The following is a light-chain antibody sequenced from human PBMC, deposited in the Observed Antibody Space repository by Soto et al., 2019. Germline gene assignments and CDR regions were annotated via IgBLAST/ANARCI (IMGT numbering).Light chain of an antibody. V-gene: IGLV2-11*01. CDR2: DVT. J-gene: IGLJ1*01. CDR3: CSYAGSHSYV. CDR1: SGDVGGYNY. Sequence: QSALTQPLSGSWSPGQSVALSCPGTSGDVGGYNYVSWYQQHPGKAPKLMIYDVTKRPSGVPDRLSASKSGNTASLTISGLQADDEADYYCCSYAGSHSYVFGTGTKVAVL.